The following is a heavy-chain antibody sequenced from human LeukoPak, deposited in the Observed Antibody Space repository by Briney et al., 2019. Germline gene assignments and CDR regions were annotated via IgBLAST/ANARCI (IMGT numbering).Heavy chain of an antibody. V-gene: IGHV1-18*01. CDR1: GYTFTSYG. D-gene: IGHD3-16*01. J-gene: IGHJ3*02. CDR3: ARELDYVWGSYPFGAFDI. CDR2: ISAYNGNT. Sequence: ASVKVSCKASGYTFTSYGISWVRQAPGQGLEWMGWISAYNGNTNYAQKLQGRVTMTTDTSTSTAYMELRSLRSDDTAVYYCARELDYVWGSYPFGAFDIWGQGTMATVSS.